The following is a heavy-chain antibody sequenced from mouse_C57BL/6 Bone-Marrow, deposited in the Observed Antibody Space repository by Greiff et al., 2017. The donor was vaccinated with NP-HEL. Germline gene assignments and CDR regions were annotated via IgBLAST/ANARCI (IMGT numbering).Heavy chain of an antibody. J-gene: IGHJ2*01. D-gene: IGHD1-1*01. CDR2: IHPNSGST. CDR1: GYTFTSYW. Sequence: VQLQQPGAELVKPGASVKLSCKASGYTFTSYWMHWVKQRPGQGLEWIGMIHPNSGSTNYNEKFKGKATLTADKSSSTAYMELRSLTSEDSAVYFCARPVVGDYWGQGTTLTVSS. CDR3: ARPVVGDY. V-gene: IGHV1-64*01.